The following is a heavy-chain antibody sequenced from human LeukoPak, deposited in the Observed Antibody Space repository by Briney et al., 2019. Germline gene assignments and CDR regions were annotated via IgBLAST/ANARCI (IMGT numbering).Heavy chain of an antibody. V-gene: IGHV4-38-2*02. CDR2: IYYSGST. J-gene: IGHJ4*02. CDR3: ARAVAVAVNLDY. D-gene: IGHD6-19*01. Sequence: SETLSLTCTVSGYSISSGYYWGWIRQPPGKGLEWVGSIYYSGSTYYNPSLKSRVTISLDTSKIQFSLKLYSVTAADTAVYYCARAVAVAVNLDYWGQGTLVTVSS. CDR1: GYSISSGYY.